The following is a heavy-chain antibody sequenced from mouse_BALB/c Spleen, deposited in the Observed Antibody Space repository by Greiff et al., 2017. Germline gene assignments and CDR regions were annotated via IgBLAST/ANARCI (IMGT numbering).Heavy chain of an antibody. CDR3: NAWLDYDRCAY. CDR1: GFNIKDYY. Sequence: EVQLQQSGAELVRSGASVKLSCTASGFNIKDYYMHWVKQRPEQGLEWIGWIDPENGDTEYAPKFQGKATMTADTSSNTAYLQLSSLTSEDTAVYYCNAWLDYDRCAYWGQGTLVTVSA. CDR2: IDPENGDT. D-gene: IGHD2-4*01. J-gene: IGHJ3*01. V-gene: IGHV14-4*02.